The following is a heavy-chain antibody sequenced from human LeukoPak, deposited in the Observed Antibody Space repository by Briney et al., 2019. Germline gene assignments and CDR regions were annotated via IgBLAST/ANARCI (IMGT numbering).Heavy chain of an antibody. CDR3: ARSDTMIVVDDAFDI. V-gene: IGHV1-18*01. D-gene: IGHD3-22*01. CDR1: GYTFTNYG. J-gene: IGHJ3*02. CDR2: ISGYNGNT. Sequence: ASVKVSCKASGYTFTNYGISWVRQAPGQGLEWMGWISGYNGNTNYAQKLRGRVIMTTDTSTSTAYMELRRLRSDDTAVYYCARSDTMIVVDDAFDIWGQGTMVTVSS.